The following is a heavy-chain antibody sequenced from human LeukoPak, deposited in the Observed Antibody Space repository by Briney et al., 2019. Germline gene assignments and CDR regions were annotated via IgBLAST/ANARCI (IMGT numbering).Heavy chain of an antibody. Sequence: GGSLRLSCAASGFTFSSYAMHWVRQAPGKGLEWVAVISYDGSNKYYADSVKGRFTISRDNSKNTLYLQMNSLRAEDTAVYYCARVLDYDSSGLLDWGQGTLVTVSS. CDR1: GFTFSSYA. CDR3: ARVLDYDSSGLLD. J-gene: IGHJ4*02. CDR2: ISYDGSNK. V-gene: IGHV3-30-3*01. D-gene: IGHD3-22*01.